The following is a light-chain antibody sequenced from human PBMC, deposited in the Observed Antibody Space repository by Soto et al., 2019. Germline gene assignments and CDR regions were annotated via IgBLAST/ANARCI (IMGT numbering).Light chain of an antibody. CDR3: CSYAAYSTFV. J-gene: IGLJ1*01. CDR2: EGS. V-gene: IGLV2-23*03. Sequence: QSALTQPASVSGSPGQSITISCTGTSSDVGGYNLVSWYQQHPGKAPKVMISEGSERPSGVSNRFSGSKSGNAASLTISGLQAEDEADYYCCSYAAYSTFVFGGGTKLTVL. CDR1: SSDVGGYNL.